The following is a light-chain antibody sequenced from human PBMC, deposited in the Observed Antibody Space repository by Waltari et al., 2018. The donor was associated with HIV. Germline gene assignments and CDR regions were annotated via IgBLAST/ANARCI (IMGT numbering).Light chain of an antibody. CDR3: LQSRSFPFT. J-gene: IGKJ3*01. CDR2: AAS. V-gene: IGKV1-9*01. Sequence: DIQLTQSPSFLSASVGDTVIITCRASQGISNYLAWYQQEPGKAPKLLVYAASTLQSGVPSRCSGSGSGTELTLTISSLQPEDFATYYCLQSRSFPFTFGPGTKVDIK. CDR1: QGISNY.